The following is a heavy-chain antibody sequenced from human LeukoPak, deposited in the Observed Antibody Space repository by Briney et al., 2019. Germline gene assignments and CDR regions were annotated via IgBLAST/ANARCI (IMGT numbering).Heavy chain of an antibody. J-gene: IGHJ6*03. CDR2: INHSGST. Sequence: PGGSLRLSCAASGFTFSSYWMSWVRQPPGKGLEWIGEINHSGSTNYNPSLKSRVTISVDTSKNQFSLKLSSVTAADTAVYYCARDSPYYYGSGSATYYMDVWGKGTTVTISS. D-gene: IGHD3-10*01. CDR3: ARDSPYYYGSGSATYYMDV. CDR1: GFTFSSYW. V-gene: IGHV4-34*01.